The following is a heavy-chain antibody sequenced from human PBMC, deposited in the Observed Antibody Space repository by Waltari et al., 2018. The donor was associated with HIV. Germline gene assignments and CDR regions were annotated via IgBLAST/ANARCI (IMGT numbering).Heavy chain of an antibody. CDR3: AREKAPHREFDY. J-gene: IGHJ4*02. CDR1: GASISSNW. CDR2: IDTTGST. V-gene: IGHV4-4*07. Sequence: QVQLHESASGLVKPSETLSLSCTVSGASISSNWWTWVRQPAGKGLEWIGRIDTTGSTNYNASLESRVTMSVDTSKQQFSLKLTSVTAADTAVYYCAREKAPHREFDYWGQGTLVTVSS.